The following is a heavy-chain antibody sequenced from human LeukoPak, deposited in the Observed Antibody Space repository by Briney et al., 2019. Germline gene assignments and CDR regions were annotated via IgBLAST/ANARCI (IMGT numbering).Heavy chain of an antibody. J-gene: IGHJ4*02. D-gene: IGHD3-22*01. CDR2: ISGSGGGT. V-gene: IGHV3-23*01. Sequence: GGSLRLSCAVSGITLSNYGMTWVRQAPGKGLEWVAGISGSGGGTNYADSVKGRFTISRDNSKNTLYLQMNSLRAEDTAVYFCAKRGVVIRVILVGFHKEAYYFDSWGQGARVTVSS. CDR1: GITLSNYG. CDR3: AKRGVVIRVILVGFHKEAYYFDS.